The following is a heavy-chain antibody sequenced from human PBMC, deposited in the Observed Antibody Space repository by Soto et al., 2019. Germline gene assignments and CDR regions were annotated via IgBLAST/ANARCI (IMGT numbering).Heavy chain of an antibody. Sequence: GLSLRLWWAASWCTFIDYGMRWVRQAPGKGLEWVSVISSSGGSTYYADSVKGRFTISRDNAKNSLFLQMNSLRPEDTALYYCAKDVKWGGMTTIYYFDSWGQGTQVTVSS. J-gene: IGHJ4*02. D-gene: IGHD2-21*02. CDR1: WCTFIDYG. V-gene: IGHV3-23*01. CDR3: AKDVKWGGMTTIYYFDS. CDR2: ISSSGGST.